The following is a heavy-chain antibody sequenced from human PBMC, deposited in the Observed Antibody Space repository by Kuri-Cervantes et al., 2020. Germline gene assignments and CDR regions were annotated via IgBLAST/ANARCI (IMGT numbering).Heavy chain of an antibody. V-gene: IGHV1-18*01. Sequence: ASVKVSCKASGYIFTSHGITWVRQAPGQGLEWMGWISAYNGNTNYALKLQGRVTMTTDTSTNTAYMELRSLTSDDTAVYYCAGGSPPEAPWVFGMDVWGQGTTVNGAS. CDR1: GYIFTSHG. CDR2: ISAYNGNT. J-gene: IGHJ6*02. D-gene: IGHD1-26*01. CDR3: AGGSPPEAPWVFGMDV.